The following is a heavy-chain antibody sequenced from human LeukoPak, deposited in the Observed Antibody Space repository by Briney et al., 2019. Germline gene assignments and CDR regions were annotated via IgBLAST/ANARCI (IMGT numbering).Heavy chain of an antibody. D-gene: IGHD2-15*01. CDR1: GYSFTSYW. CDR3: VRGGDVVVVAANDAFDI. CDR2: IYPGDSDT. J-gene: IGHJ3*02. Sequence: GESLKISCKGSGYSFTSYWIGWVRQMPGKGLEWMGIIYPGDSDTRYSPSLQGQVTISADKSISTAYLQWSSLKASDTAMYYCVRGGDVVVVAANDAFDIWGQGTMVTVSS. V-gene: IGHV5-51*01.